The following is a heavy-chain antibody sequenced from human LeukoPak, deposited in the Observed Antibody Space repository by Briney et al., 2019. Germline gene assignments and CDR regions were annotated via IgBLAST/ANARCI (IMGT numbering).Heavy chain of an antibody. CDR2: INPNSGGT. V-gene: IGHV1-2*04. CDR1: GYTFTGYY. CDR3: ARGPVTPIQNWFDP. Sequence: ASVKVSCKASGYTFTGYYMHWVRQAPGQGLEWMGWINPNSGGTNYAQKFQGWVTMTRDTSISTAYMVLSRLRSDDTAVYYCARGPVTPIQNWFDPWGQGTLVIVSS. D-gene: IGHD4-17*01. J-gene: IGHJ5*02.